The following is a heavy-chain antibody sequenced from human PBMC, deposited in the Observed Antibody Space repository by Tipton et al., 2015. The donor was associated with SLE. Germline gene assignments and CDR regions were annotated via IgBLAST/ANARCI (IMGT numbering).Heavy chain of an antibody. Sequence: QVQLVQSGGGVVQPGRSLRLSCAASGFLFSSYAMHWVRQVPGKGLEWVAVISYDGSHKYYAESQRGRFTISRDNSKNTLFLQMNSLRPDDSAMYYCARYRGGAFDNWGQGTLVTVSS. J-gene: IGHJ4*02. CDR3: ARYRGGAFDN. D-gene: IGHD3-10*01. V-gene: IGHV3-30*04. CDR2: ISYDGSHK. CDR1: GFLFSSYA.